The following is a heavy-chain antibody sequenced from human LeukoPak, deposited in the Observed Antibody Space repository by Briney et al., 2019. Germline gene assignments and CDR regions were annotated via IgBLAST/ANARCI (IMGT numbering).Heavy chain of an antibody. CDR3: ARGGIGSIDAFDI. CDR1: GGSISSYY. J-gene: IGHJ3*02. Sequence: SETLSLTCTVSGGSISSYYWSWIRQPPGKGLEWIGYIYYSGSTNYNPSLKSRVTMSVDTSKNQFSLKLSSVTAADTAVYYCARGGIGSIDAFDIWGQGTMVTVSS. D-gene: IGHD3-16*01. V-gene: IGHV4-59*12. CDR2: IYYSGST.